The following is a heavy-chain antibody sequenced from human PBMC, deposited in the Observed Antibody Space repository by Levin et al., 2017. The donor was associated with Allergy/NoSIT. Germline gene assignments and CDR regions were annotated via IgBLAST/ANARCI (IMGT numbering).Heavy chain of an antibody. V-gene: IGHV4-59*01. CDR1: GGSISSYY. D-gene: IGHD6-19*01. Sequence: PSETLSLTCTVSGGSISSYYWSWIRQPPGKGLEWIGYIYYSGSTNYNPSLKSRVTISVDTSKNQFSLKLSSVTAADTAVYYCARDLFSSGWYGTDYWGQGTLVTVSS. CDR2: IYYSGST. J-gene: IGHJ4*02. CDR3: ARDLFSSGWYGTDY.